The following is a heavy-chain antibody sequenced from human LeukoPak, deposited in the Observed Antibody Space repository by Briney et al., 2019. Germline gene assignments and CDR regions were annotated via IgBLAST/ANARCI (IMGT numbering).Heavy chain of an antibody. CDR1: GGTFSSYA. CDR3: ASQTVKYYDSSGYFIT. D-gene: IGHD3-22*01. CDR2: IIPIFGTA. V-gene: IGHV1-69*05. J-gene: IGHJ5*02. Sequence: SVKVSCKASGGTFSSYAISWVRQAPGQGLEWMGGIIPIFGTANYAQKFQGRVTITTDESTSTAYMELSSLRSEDTAVYYCASQTVKYYDSSGYFITWGQGTLVTVSS.